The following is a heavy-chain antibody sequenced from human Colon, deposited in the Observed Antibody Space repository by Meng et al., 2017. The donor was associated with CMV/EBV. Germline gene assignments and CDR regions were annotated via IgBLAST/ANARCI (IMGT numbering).Heavy chain of an antibody. V-gene: IGHV3-21*01. CDR1: GFTFSSYS. D-gene: IGHD2-2*01. J-gene: IGHJ2*01. Sequence: GESLKISCGASGFTFSSYSMNWVRQAPGKGLEWVSSITSTSTYIYYADSVKGRFTISRDNAKTSLYLQMNSLRAEDAAVYYCARRPLGFCSSMSCQPLWYFDLWGRDTLVTVSS. CDR3: ARRPLGFCSSMSCQPLWYFDL. CDR2: ITSTSTYI.